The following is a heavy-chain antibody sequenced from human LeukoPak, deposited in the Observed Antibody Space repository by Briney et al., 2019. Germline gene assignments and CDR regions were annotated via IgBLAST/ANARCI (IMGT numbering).Heavy chain of an antibody. CDR3: ARSYSYGSRPFFDY. CDR1: GFTFSSHA. V-gene: IGHV3-30*09. J-gene: IGHJ4*02. Sequence: PGGSLRLSCAVSGFTFSSHAMHWVRQAPGKGREWVAVIEYDGSTKYSIESVKGRFAISRDNSKNTLYLQVNSLRVEDTAVYYCARSYSYGSRPFFDYWGQGTLVTVSS. D-gene: IGHD5-18*01. CDR2: IEYDGSTK.